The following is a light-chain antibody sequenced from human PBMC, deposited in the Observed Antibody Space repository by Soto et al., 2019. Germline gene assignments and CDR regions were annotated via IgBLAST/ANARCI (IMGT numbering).Light chain of an antibody. CDR2: DVS. J-gene: IGLJ3*02. V-gene: IGLV2-8*01. CDR3: SSYAGSSWV. Sequence: QSVLTQPPSASGSPGQSVTISCTGNSSDVGAYNYVSWYQQHPGKAPKLMIYDVSKRPSGVPYRFSGSKSGNAASLTVSGLQGEDEADYYCSSYAGSSWVFGGGTKLTVL. CDR1: SSDVGAYNY.